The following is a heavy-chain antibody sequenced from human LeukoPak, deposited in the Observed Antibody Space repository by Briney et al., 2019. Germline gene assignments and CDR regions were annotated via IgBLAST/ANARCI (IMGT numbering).Heavy chain of an antibody. CDR2: IKQDGSEK. Sequence: GGSLRLSCAASGFSFSSYWMSWVRQAPGKGLEWVANIKQDGSEKYYVDSVKGRFTISRDNAKNSLYLQMNSLRAEDTAVYYCARDISTRYFDWPYYYYYYMDVWGKGTTVTISS. CDR1: GFSFSSYW. CDR3: ARDISTRYFDWPYYYYYYMDV. V-gene: IGHV3-7*01. J-gene: IGHJ6*03. D-gene: IGHD3-9*01.